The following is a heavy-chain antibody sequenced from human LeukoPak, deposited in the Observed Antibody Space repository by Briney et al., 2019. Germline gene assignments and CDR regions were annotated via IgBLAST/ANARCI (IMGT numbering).Heavy chain of an antibody. J-gene: IGHJ4*02. Sequence: PSETLSLTCTVSGGSISSKSYYWGWIRQPPGKGLEWIGSIYYSGSTYYNPSLKSRVTISVDTSKNQFSLKLSSVTAADTAVYYCARQEGYYGSGTYHYWGQGTLVTVSS. V-gene: IGHV4-39*01. CDR1: GGSISSKSYY. CDR3: ARQEGYYGSGTYHY. CDR2: IYYSGST. D-gene: IGHD3-10*01.